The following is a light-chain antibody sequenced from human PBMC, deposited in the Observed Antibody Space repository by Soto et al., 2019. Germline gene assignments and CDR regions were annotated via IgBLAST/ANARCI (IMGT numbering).Light chain of an antibody. Sequence: EMELTQSPATWSLSPGETATLSSRASQNVDKFLAWYQQRPGQPPRLLIFDSSNRATGVSLRFSGSGSGTVFTLTLGSLEPEDSAVYYCQQRKNWPPITFGQGTRLEIK. V-gene: IGKV3-11*01. J-gene: IGKJ5*01. CDR3: QQRKNWPPIT. CDR2: DSS. CDR1: QNVDKF.